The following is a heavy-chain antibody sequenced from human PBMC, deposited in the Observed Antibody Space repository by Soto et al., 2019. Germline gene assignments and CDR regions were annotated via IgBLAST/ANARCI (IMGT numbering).Heavy chain of an antibody. CDR2: ISSSGSTI. J-gene: IGHJ3*02. Sequence: GGSLRLSCAASGFTFSSYGMHWVRQAPGKGLEWVSYISSSGSTIYYADSVKGRFTISRDNAKNSLYLQMNSLRAEDTAVYYCARDLEFLKYGEAFDIWGQGTMVTVSS. V-gene: IGHV3-48*04. CDR3: ARDLEFLKYGEAFDI. CDR1: GFTFSSYG. D-gene: IGHD3-3*01.